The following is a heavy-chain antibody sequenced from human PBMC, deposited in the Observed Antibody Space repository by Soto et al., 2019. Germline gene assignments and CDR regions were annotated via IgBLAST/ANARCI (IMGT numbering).Heavy chain of an antibody. CDR2: ISSSSSYI. Sequence: EVQLVESVGGLVKPGGSLRLSCAASGFTFSSYSMNWVRQAPGKGLEWVSSISSSSSYIYYADSVKGRFTISRDNAKNSLYLQMNSLRAEDTAVYYCARCLVSAYGSGSYDALDYWGQGTLVTFSS. D-gene: IGHD3-10*01. J-gene: IGHJ4*02. CDR1: GFTFSSYS. CDR3: ARCLVSAYGSGSYDALDY. V-gene: IGHV3-21*01.